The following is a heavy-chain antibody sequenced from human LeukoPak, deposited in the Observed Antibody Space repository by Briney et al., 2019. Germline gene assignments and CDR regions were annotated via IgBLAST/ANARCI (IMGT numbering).Heavy chain of an antibody. CDR2: ININTGNP. CDR1: GYTFTSYA. V-gene: IGHV7-4-1*02. CDR3: ARDLSPQLLGELAYNWFDP. Sequence: ASGKLSCKAAGYTFTSYAITWVRQAPGQGLEWMGWININTGNPTYAQAFTGRFVFSLDTSGSTAYLQISSLKTEDTAVYYCARDLSPQLLGELAYNWFDPWGQGTLVTVSS. J-gene: IGHJ5*02. D-gene: IGHD3-10*01.